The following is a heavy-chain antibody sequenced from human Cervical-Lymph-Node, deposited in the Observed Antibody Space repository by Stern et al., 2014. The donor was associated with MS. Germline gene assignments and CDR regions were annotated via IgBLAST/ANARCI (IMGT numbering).Heavy chain of an antibody. CDR1: GGSISSYY. D-gene: IGHD4-11*01. V-gene: IGHV4-59*01. J-gene: IGHJ4*02. Sequence: QDQLVQSGPGVVKPSETLSLTCTVSGGSISSYYWSWIRQPPGKGLELIGYIYYDGSTNYNSSLKSRVTISLDTSRKQFFLKLDSVTAADTAVYFCARVSTSFDDWGQGTLVTVSS. CDR2: IYYDGST. CDR3: ARVSTSFDD.